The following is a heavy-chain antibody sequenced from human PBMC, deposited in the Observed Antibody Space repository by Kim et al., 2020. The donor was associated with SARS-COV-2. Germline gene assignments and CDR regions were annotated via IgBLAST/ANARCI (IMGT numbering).Heavy chain of an antibody. CDR2: ISRDGITV. Sequence: GGSLRLSCAASGFSLSNYWMHWVRQPPRKGLVWVSRISRDGITVNYADSVTGRLTISKDNTRNTLYLQMNSLRAADTAVYECTRVVEGAAGLCDYWGQGTLVTVFS. V-gene: IGHV3-74*01. CDR3: TRVVEGAAGLCDY. J-gene: IGHJ4*02. D-gene: IGHD1-26*01. CDR1: GFSLSNYW.